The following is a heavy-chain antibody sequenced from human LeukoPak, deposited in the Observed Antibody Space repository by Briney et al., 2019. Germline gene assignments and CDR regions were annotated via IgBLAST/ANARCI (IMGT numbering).Heavy chain of an antibody. J-gene: IGHJ5*02. CDR2: ISGSGGST. Sequence: GGSLRLSCAASGFTFSSYAMSWVRQAPGKGLEWVSAISGSGGSTYYADSVKGRFTISRDNAKNSLYLQMNSLRAEDTAVYYCARARYFDDPSGGARFDPWGQGTLVTVSS. V-gene: IGHV3-23*01. D-gene: IGHD3-9*01. CDR1: GFTFSSYA. CDR3: ARARYFDDPSGGARFDP.